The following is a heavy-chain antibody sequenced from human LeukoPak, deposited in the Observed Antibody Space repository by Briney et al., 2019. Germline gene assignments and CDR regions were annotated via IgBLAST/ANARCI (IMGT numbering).Heavy chain of an antibody. CDR1: GFTFSSYW. J-gene: IGHJ6*02. V-gene: IGHV3-7*01. CDR2: IKQGGSEK. Sequence: GGSLRLSCVASGFTFSSYWMSWVRQAPGKGLEWVANIKQGGSEKYYVDSVKGRFTISRDNAKNSLYLQMNSLRAEDTAVYYCARESFIVIAGYFHYYGMDVWGQGTTVTVSS. CDR3: ARESFIVIAGYFHYYGMDV. D-gene: IGHD2/OR15-2a*01.